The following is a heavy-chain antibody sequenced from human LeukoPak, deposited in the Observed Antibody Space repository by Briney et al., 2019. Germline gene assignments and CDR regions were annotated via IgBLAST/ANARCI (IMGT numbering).Heavy chain of an antibody. V-gene: IGHV3-74*01. Sequence: GGSLRLSCAASGFTLRSYWMHWVRQAPGKGLVWVSRINSDGISTTYADSVRGRFTISRDNAKNTLYLQMNSLRAEDTAVYYCARDPDRSGWSTFEYWGQGTLVTVSS. CDR3: ARDPDRSGWSTFEY. J-gene: IGHJ4*02. CDR1: GFTLRSYW. CDR2: INSDGIST. D-gene: IGHD6-19*01.